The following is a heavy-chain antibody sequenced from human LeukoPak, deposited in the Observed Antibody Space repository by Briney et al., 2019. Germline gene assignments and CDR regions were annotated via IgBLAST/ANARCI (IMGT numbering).Heavy chain of an antibody. CDR3: ARDHRGVRDYFDY. J-gene: IGHJ4*02. CDR2: ISYDGSNK. D-gene: IGHD3-10*01. Sequence: PGGSLRLSCAASGFTFSSYAMSWVRQAPGKGLEWVAVISYDGSNKYYADSVKGRFTISRDNSKNTLYLQMNSLRAEDTAVYYCARDHRGVRDYFDYWGQGTLVTVPS. CDR1: GFTFSSYA. V-gene: IGHV3-30-3*01.